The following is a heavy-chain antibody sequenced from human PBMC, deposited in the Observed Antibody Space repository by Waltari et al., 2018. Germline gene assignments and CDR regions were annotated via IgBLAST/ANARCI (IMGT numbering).Heavy chain of an antibody. J-gene: IGHJ4*02. V-gene: IGHV3-7*03. Sequence: DVYLAESGGGLVQRGGSLRLSCAASGFELRMYWMSWGRQAPGKGMEWAANVRFGETGQYYAYSVAGRCTISRDNTKDSLYFQMDRLRDDDTAVYYCARGSADFGRFWDSWGRGTLVTVSS. D-gene: IGHD3-10*01. CDR1: GFELRMYW. CDR3: ARGSADFGRFWDS. CDR2: VRFGETGQ.